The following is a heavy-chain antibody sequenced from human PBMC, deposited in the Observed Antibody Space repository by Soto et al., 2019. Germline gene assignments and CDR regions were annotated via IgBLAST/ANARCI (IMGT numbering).Heavy chain of an antibody. CDR2: ISGSGFST. Sequence: LRLSCAASGFTFSSYAMSWVRQAPGKGLEWVSTISGSGFSTYYADSVKGRFTISRDNSKNTLYLQMDSLRAEDTAVYYCAKDRTFSTVTTSYWGQGTLVTVSS. CDR1: GFTFSSYA. D-gene: IGHD4-17*01. CDR3: AKDRTFSTVTTSY. J-gene: IGHJ4*02. V-gene: IGHV3-23*01.